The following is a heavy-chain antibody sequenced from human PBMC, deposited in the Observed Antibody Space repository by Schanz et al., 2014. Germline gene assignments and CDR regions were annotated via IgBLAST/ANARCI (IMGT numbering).Heavy chain of an antibody. Sequence: QVKLVQSGSELKKPGASVNISCKASGYTFTTYALNWVRQAPGQGLEWIGWINSNTGTPTYAPAFTGRFVFSLDTTVSTAYLQIIGLQDEASAVFYCARGRSGNTGYEAADYWGQGTRVTVSS. V-gene: IGHV7-4-1*02. CDR1: GYTFTTYA. CDR3: ARGRSGNTGYEAADY. CDR2: INSNTGTP. J-gene: IGHJ4*02. D-gene: IGHD5-12*01.